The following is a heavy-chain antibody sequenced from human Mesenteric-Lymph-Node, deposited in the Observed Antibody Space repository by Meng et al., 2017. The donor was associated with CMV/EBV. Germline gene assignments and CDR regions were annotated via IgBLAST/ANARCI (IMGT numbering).Heavy chain of an antibody. CDR3: AKDLLGQPDY. CDR2: ISGSGGST. V-gene: IGHV3-23*01. J-gene: IGHJ4*02. D-gene: IGHD3-16*01. Sequence: SCATTGLALSSYAISWVSQAAGEGLEWVSAISGSGGSTYYADSVKGRFTISRDNSKNTLYLQMNSLRAEDTAVYYCAKDLLGQPDYWGQGTLVTVSS. CDR1: GLALSSYA.